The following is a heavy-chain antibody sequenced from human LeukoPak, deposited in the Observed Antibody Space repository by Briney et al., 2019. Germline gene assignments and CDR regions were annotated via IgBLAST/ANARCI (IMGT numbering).Heavy chain of an antibody. CDR2: ISAHNGNT. D-gene: IGHD5-12*01. CDR3: ARVMMGYSGYETYDWFDP. CDR1: GYALTSYG. V-gene: IGHV1-18*04. Sequence: AAVRVSCKACGYALTSYGNSWVRRDPGQGLEWMGWISAHNGNTNYAQKLQGRDTMTTDTSTSTAYMDLRSRRSDDTAGYYCARVMMGYSGYETYDWFDPWGQGTLVTVSS. J-gene: IGHJ5*02.